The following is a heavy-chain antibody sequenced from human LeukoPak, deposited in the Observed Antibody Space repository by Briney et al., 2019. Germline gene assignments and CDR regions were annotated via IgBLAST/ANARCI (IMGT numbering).Heavy chain of an antibody. CDR3: ARDIRVLRYFDWLLLQEYYFDY. J-gene: IGHJ4*02. CDR1: GYTFTSYY. Sequence: ASVKVSCKASGYTFTSYYMHWVRQAPGQGXXXXXXXXXXXXXTSYAQKFQGRVTMTRDTSTSTVYMELSSLRSEDAAVYYCARDIRVLRYFDWLLLQEYYFDYWGQGTLVTVSS. CDR2: XXXXXXXT. D-gene: IGHD3-9*01. V-gene: IGHV1-46*01.